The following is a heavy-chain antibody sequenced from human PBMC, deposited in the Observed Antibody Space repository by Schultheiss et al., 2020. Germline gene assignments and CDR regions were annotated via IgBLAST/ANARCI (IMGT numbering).Heavy chain of an antibody. Sequence: GGSLRLSCAASGFTFSSYGMHWVRQAPGKGLEWLAVIWYDGSNKYYADSVKGRFTISRDNSKNTLYLQMNSLRAEDTAVYYCAKADQIVVVAATLPDYWGQGTLVTVSS. D-gene: IGHD2-15*01. CDR2: IWYDGSNK. V-gene: IGHV3-33*06. J-gene: IGHJ4*02. CDR1: GFTFSSYG. CDR3: AKADQIVVVAATLPDY.